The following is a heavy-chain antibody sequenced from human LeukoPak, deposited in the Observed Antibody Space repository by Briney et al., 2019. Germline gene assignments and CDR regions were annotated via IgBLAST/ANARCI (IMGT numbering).Heavy chain of an antibody. CDR2: VYYSGSN. CDR3: ARDIIGHNDYGGNSDSYYYMDV. V-gene: IGHV4-59*11. J-gene: IGHJ6*03. Sequence: SETVSLTCTVSGGSMSSLYGRWIGPRPGEGREGWGYVYYSGSNNYTPSLKSRLTISVDTSKNQFSLKLSSVTAADTAVYYCARDIIGHNDYGGNSDSYYYMDVWGKGTTVTVSS. D-gene: IGHD4-23*01. CDR1: GGSMSSLY.